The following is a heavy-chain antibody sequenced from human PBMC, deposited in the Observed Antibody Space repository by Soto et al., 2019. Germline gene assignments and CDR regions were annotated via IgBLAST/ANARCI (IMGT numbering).Heavy chain of an antibody. J-gene: IGHJ5*02. Sequence: SETLSLTCTVSGGSISSYYWSWIRQPPGEGLEWIGYIYYSGSTNYNPSLKSRVTISVDTSKNQFSLKLSSVTAADTAVYYCARGIAAAGTRWFDPWGQGTLVTVSS. CDR2: IYYSGST. V-gene: IGHV4-59*01. CDR3: ARGIAAAGTRWFDP. D-gene: IGHD6-13*01. CDR1: GGSISSYY.